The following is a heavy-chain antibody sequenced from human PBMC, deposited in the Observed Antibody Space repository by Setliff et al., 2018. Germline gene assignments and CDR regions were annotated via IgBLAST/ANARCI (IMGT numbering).Heavy chain of an antibody. CDR1: GGPFSGAS. CDR3: AKGGTYRYFDY. V-gene: IGHV4-59*01. J-gene: IGHJ4*02. CDR2: VYHSGTA. Sequence: KASETLSLTCTVSGGPFSGASIWSWIRQPPGKGLEFIGYVYHSGTAKYDPSLESRAVMSVDASKNEISLKLKSVTAADTAMYYCAKGGTYRYFDYWGQGTLVTVSS.